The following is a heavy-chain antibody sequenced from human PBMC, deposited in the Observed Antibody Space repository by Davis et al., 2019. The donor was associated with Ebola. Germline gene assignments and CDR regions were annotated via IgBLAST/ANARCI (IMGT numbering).Heavy chain of an antibody. D-gene: IGHD2-8*01. Sequence: PGGSLRLSCAASGFTFFSYGMHWVRQAPGKGLEWVAVIWFDETKTFYTDSVKGRFTISRDNSKNTLSLHMNSLRADDTAIYYCARNGVEGSLDSWGQGTLVTVSS. CDR3: ARNGVEGSLDS. V-gene: IGHV3-33*08. CDR1: GFTFFSYG. J-gene: IGHJ4*02. CDR2: IWFDETKT.